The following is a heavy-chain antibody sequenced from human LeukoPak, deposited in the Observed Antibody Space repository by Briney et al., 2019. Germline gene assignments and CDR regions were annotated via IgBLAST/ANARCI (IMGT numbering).Heavy chain of an antibody. CDR3: AGGLGWLIDY. CDR1: GFTFSNYW. D-gene: IGHD2-15*01. V-gene: IGHV3-7*04. CDR2: IEQDGGEK. Sequence: GGSLRLSCAASGFTFSNYWMSWVRQAPGKGLEWVVNIEQDGGEKNYVDSVKGRFTISRDNAKNSLYLQMNSLRAEDTAVYYCAGGLGWLIDYWGQGTLVTVSS. J-gene: IGHJ4*02.